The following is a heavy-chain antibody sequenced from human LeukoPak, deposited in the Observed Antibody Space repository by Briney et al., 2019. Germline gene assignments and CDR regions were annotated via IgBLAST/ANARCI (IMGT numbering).Heavy chain of an antibody. J-gene: IGHJ3*02. Sequence: AESLKISCKGSGYSFISYWIGWVRQMPGKGLEWMGIIYPGDSDTRYSPSFQGQVTISADKSISTAYLQWSSLKASDTAMYYCARQAWWETTTGAFDIWGQGTMVTVSS. V-gene: IGHV5-51*01. CDR3: ARQAWWETTTGAFDI. CDR2: IYPGDSDT. CDR1: GYSFISYW. D-gene: IGHD1-26*01.